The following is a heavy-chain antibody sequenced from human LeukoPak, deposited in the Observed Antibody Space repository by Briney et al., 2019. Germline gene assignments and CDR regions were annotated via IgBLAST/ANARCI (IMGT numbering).Heavy chain of an antibody. V-gene: IGHV4-59*01. CDR2: IYYSGST. J-gene: IGHJ4*02. CDR3: ARDRGRGVIDY. Sequence: SETLSLTCTVSGGSISRYYWSWIRQPPGQGLAWIGCIYYSGSTNYNPPLKSRVTISVDTSKNQFSLQLSSVTAADTAVYYCARDRGRGVIDYRGQGTLVTVSS. D-gene: IGHD3-3*01. CDR1: GGSISRYY.